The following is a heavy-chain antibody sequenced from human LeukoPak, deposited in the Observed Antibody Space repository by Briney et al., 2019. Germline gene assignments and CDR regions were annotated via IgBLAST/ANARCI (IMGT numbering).Heavy chain of an antibody. D-gene: IGHD4-17*01. V-gene: IGHV4-59*01. CDR3: ARDNRRLRQFDY. CDR2: IYYSGST. Sequence: SETLTLTCTASGGSISSYYWRWIRQPPGKGLEWMGYIYYSGSTNYNPSLKSRVTISVDTSKNQFSLKLRSVTAADTAVYYCARDNRRLRQFDYWGQGNLVTVSS. CDR1: GGSISSYY. J-gene: IGHJ4*02.